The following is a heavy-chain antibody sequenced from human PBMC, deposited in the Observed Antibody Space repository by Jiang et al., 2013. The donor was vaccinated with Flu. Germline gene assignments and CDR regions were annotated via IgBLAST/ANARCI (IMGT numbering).Heavy chain of an antibody. J-gene: IGHJ4*02. Sequence: AEVKKPGASVKVSCKASGYTFSSYYMVWVRQAPGQGLEWMGIINPSGDGTTYAQKFQGRVTMTRDTSTSTVYMELSSLRSEDTAVYHCARGSSRDYYGSGTYDFWGQGTLVTVSS. CDR3: ARGSSRDYYGSGTYDF. V-gene: IGHV1-46*01. D-gene: IGHD3-10*01. CDR2: INPSGDGT. CDR1: GYTFSSYY.